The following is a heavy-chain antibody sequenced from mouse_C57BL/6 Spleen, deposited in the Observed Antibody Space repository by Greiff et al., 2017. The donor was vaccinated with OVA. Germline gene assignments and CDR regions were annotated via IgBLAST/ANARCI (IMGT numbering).Heavy chain of an antibody. Sequence: VQLQQSGAELVKPGASVKLSCKASGYTFTSYWMQWVKQRPGQGLEWIGEIDPSDSYTNYNQKFKGKATLTVDTSSSTAYMQLSSLTSEDSAVYYCARSGVIDYAMDYWGQGTSVTVSS. J-gene: IGHJ4*01. D-gene: IGHD1-1*01. CDR3: ARSGVIDYAMDY. V-gene: IGHV1-50*01. CDR2: IDPSDSYT. CDR1: GYTFTSYW.